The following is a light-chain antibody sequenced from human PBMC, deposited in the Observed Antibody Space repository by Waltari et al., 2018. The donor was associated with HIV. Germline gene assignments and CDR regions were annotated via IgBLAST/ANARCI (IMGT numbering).Light chain of an antibody. CDR2: EVS. Sequence: QSALTQPASVSGSPGPSITISCTGTRSEVGVFNYVSWYQQHPGKAPKLMIYEVSNRPSGVSNRFSGSKSGNTASLTISGLQAEDEADYYCSSYTSSSTRVFGGGTNLTVL. J-gene: IGLJ3*02. V-gene: IGLV2-14*01. CDR1: RSEVGVFNY. CDR3: SSYTSSSTRV.